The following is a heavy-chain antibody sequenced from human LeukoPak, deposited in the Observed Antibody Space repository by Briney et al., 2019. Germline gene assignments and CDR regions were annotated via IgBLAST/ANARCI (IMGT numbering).Heavy chain of an antibody. CDR1: EFTFSNYA. D-gene: IGHD4-11*01. Sequence: GRSLRLSCAASEFTFSNYAVHWVRQAPDKGLQWVAVISYDGNTIYYADSVKGRFTISRDTSKNTLYLQMNSLRTEDTAVYYCARSGGLQKFDYWGQGTLVTVFS. CDR3: ARSGGLQKFDY. V-gene: IGHV3-30-3*01. J-gene: IGHJ4*02. CDR2: ISYDGNTI.